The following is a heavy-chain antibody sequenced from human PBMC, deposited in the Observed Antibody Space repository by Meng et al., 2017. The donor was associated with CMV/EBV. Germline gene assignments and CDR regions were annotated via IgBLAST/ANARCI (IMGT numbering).Heavy chain of an antibody. CDR2: IYDSRST. J-gene: IGHJ4*02. CDR3: ARDYGDLRQDY. V-gene: IGHV4-39*07. Sequence: QRHERAAGACKPSWTLSVRVTGSGGSIISRVSYERCIRQPQVNGMEWNVSIYDSRSTYYNPSLKSRFTRPGDTSKNQFSLKLSSVTAADTAVYYCARDYGDLRQDYWGQGTLVTVSS. CDR1: GGSIISRVSY. D-gene: IGHD4-17*01.